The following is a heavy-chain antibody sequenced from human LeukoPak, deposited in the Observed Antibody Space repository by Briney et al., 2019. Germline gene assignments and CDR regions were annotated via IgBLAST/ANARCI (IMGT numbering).Heavy chain of an antibody. CDR2: IKQDGSEK. D-gene: IGHD3-10*01. Sequence: GGSLRLSCAASGFTFSSYWMSWVRQAPGKGLEWVANIKQDGSEKYYVDSVKGRFTISRDNAKNSLYLQTNSLRAEDTAVYYCARAGGSGSYYKYYFDYWGQGTLVTVSS. J-gene: IGHJ4*02. CDR1: GFTFSSYW. V-gene: IGHV3-7*02. CDR3: ARAGGSGSYYKYYFDY.